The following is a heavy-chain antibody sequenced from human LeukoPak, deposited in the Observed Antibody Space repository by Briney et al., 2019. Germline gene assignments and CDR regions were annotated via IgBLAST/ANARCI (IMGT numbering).Heavy chain of an antibody. V-gene: IGHV3-23*01. CDR2: ISDSGGST. J-gene: IGHJ4*02. D-gene: IGHD3-10*01. Sequence: GGSLRLSCAASGFTLSNYGMSWVRQAPGKGLEWVAGISDSGGSTKYADSVKGRFTISRDNRKNTLYLQMNSLRAEDTAVYFCAKRGVVIRVILVGFHKEAYYFDSWGQGALVTVSS. CDR3: AKRGVVIRVILVGFHKEAYYFDS. CDR1: GFTLSNYG.